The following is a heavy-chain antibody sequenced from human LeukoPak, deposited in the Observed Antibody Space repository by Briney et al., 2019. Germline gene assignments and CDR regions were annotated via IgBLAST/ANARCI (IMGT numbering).Heavy chain of an antibody. CDR1: GFTFSSYS. Sequence: PGGSLRLSCAASGFTFSSYSMNWVRQAPGKGLEWVSSISSSSSHIYYADSVKGRFTISRDNAKNSLYLQMNSLRAEDTAVYYCARDHVAVAGCIDYWGQGTLVTVSS. V-gene: IGHV3-21*01. CDR2: ISSSSSHI. D-gene: IGHD6-19*01. CDR3: ARDHVAVAGCIDY. J-gene: IGHJ4*02.